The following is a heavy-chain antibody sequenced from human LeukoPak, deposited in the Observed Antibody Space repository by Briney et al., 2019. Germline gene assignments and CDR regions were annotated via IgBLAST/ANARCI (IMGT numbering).Heavy chain of an antibody. CDR2: INPNSGGT. CDR3: ARGGYDPDLA. Sequence: GASLKISCKAAAYTFTGYYMHWVRQAAGQGLEWMGWINPNSGGTNYAQKFQGRVTMTRDTSISTAYLELSRLRSDDTAVYYCARGGYDPDLAWGQGTLVTVSS. CDR1: AYTFTGYY. V-gene: IGHV1-2*02. J-gene: IGHJ5*02. D-gene: IGHD5-12*01.